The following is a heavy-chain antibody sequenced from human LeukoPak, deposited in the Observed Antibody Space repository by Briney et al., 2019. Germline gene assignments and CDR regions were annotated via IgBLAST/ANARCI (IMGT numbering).Heavy chain of an antibody. D-gene: IGHD3-3*01. CDR2: IYPGDSDT. CDR3: ARGIFGVVINSGPFDI. Sequence: GESLKISCKGFGYSFTCYWIGWVRQMPGKGLGWMWIIYPGDSDTGDSPSFQGQVTISPDKSISTAYLQWSSLKPSDTAMYYCARGIFGVVINSGPFDIWGQGTMVTVSS. J-gene: IGHJ3*02. V-gene: IGHV5-51*01. CDR1: GYSFTCYW.